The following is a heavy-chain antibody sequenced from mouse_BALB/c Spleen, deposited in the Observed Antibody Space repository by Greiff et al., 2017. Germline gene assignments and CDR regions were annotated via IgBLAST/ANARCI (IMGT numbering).Heavy chain of an antibody. J-gene: IGHJ2*01. D-gene: IGHD1-1*01. CDR2: IDPYNGGT. CDR1: GYSFTGYN. V-gene: IGHV1S135*01. CDR3: ARATTVVALDY. Sequence: EVQLHQSGPELGKPGASVKISCKASGYSFTGYNMYWVKQSHRKSLEWIGYIDPYNGGTSYNQKSKGKATLTVDKSSSTAYMHLNSLTSEDSAIYYCARATTVVALDYWGQGTTLTVSS.